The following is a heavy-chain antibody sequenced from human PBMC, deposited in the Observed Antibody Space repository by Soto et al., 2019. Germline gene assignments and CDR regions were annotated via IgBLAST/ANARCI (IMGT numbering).Heavy chain of an antibody. CDR1: GGSVSSGSYY. V-gene: IGHV4-61*01. D-gene: IGHD3-10*01. CDR3: ARGGSMVATDY. CDR2: IYYSGST. Sequence: KASETLSLTCTVSGGSVSSGSYYWSWIRQPPGKGLEWIGYIYYSGSTNYNPSLKSRVTISVDTSKNQFSLKLSSVTAADTAVYYCARGGSMVATDYWGQGTLVTV. J-gene: IGHJ4*02.